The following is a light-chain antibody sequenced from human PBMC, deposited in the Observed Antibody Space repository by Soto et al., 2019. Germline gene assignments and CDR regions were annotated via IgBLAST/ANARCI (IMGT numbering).Light chain of an antibody. CDR3: QQYNNWPPYT. J-gene: IGKJ2*01. Sequence: EIVLTQSPATLSVSPGNRATLSCRASQSVNSDLAWYQQKPGQAPRLLIYGASTRATGTPTRFSGSGSGTEFTLTISSLQSEDFSGYFCQQYNNWPPYTFGRGTKLEIK. V-gene: IGKV3-15*01. CDR1: QSVNSD. CDR2: GAS.